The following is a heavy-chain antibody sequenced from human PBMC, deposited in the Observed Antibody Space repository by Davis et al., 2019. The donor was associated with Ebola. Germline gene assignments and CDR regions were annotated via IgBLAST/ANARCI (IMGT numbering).Heavy chain of an antibody. CDR1: GFTFSRYW. D-gene: IGHD2-21*01. CDR3: AKDVIRLSYGMDV. Sequence: GESLKISCAASGFTFSRYWMHWVRQAPGKGLVYVSRISSDGGITSYADSVKGRFTISRDNAKSTLYLQMNSLTAEDTAVYYCAKDVIRLSYGMDVWGKGTTVTVSS. V-gene: IGHV3-74*01. CDR2: ISSDGGIT. J-gene: IGHJ6*04.